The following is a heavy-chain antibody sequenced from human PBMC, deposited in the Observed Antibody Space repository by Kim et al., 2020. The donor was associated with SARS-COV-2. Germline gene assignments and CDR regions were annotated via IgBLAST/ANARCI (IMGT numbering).Heavy chain of an antibody. V-gene: IGHV4-59*08. Sequence: SETLSLTCTVSGGSISGYYWTWIRQPPGKGVEWIGYIYYTGGTNYNPALRSRVTISVDTSKNQFSLRLSSVTAADTAVYYCARLHSWQHEEFYPWGQGVLVTVSS. CDR1: GGSISGYY. J-gene: IGHJ5*02. CDR3: ARLHSWQHEEFYP. CDR2: IYYTGGT. D-gene: IGHD6-13*01.